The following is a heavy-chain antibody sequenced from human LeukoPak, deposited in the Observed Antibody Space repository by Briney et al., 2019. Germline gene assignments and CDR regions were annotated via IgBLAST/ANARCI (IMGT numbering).Heavy chain of an antibody. CDR2: IRSKANSYAT. J-gene: IGHJ3*02. D-gene: IGHD3-10*01. Sequence: GGSLRLSCAASGFTFSGSAMHWVRQASGKGLEWVGRIRSKANSYATAYAASVKGRFTISRDDSKNTAYLQMNSLKTEDTAVYYCLPLVNYGSGSGDAFDIWGQGTMVTVSS. CDR3: LPLVNYGSGSGDAFDI. CDR1: GFTFSGSA. V-gene: IGHV3-73*01.